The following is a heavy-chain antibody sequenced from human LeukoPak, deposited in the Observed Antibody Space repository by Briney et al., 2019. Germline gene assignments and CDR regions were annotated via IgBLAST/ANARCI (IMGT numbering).Heavy chain of an antibody. J-gene: IGHJ4*02. CDR2: MNPNSGNT. Sequence: ASVKVSCKASGYTFTNYDINWVRQATGQGLEWMGWMNPNSGNTGYAQKFQGRVTITRNTSIITAYMELSSLRSEDTAVYYCARAPKKGASMGGSRFDYWGQGNMVTVSS. CDR1: GYTFTNYD. V-gene: IGHV1-8*03. D-gene: IGHD1-26*01. CDR3: ARAPKKGASMGGSRFDY.